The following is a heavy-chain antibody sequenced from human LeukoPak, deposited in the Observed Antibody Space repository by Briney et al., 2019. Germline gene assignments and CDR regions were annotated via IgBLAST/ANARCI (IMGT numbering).Heavy chain of an antibody. CDR3: ARGGLYYDFWSGYPPPFDY. Sequence: SETLSLTCAVYGGSFSGYYWSWVRQPPGKGLEWVGEINHSGSTNYNPSLKSRVTISVDTSKNQFSLKLSSVTAADTAVYYCARGGLYYDFWSGYPPPFDYWGQGTLVTVSS. CDR2: INHSGST. CDR1: GGSFSGYY. D-gene: IGHD3-3*01. V-gene: IGHV4-34*01. J-gene: IGHJ4*02.